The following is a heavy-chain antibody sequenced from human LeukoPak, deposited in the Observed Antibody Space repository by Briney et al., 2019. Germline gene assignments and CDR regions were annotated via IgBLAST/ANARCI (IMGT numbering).Heavy chain of an antibody. CDR2: FSGSGGST. CDR3: AELGITMIGGV. V-gene: IGHV3-23*01. J-gene: IGHJ6*04. Sequence: QTGGSLRLSCAASGFIFSNYAMSWVRQAPGKGLQWVSAFSGSGGSTYYADSVKGRFTISRDNAKNSLYLQMNSLRAEDTAVYYCAELGITMIGGVWGKGTTVTISS. D-gene: IGHD3-10*02. CDR1: GFIFSNYA.